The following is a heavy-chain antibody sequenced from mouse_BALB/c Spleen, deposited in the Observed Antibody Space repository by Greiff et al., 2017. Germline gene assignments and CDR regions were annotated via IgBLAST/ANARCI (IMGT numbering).Heavy chain of an antibody. Sequence: VQLQQSGAELVKPGASVKLSCTASGFNIKDTYMHWVKQRPEQGLEWIGRIDPANGNTKYDPKFQGKATITADTSSNTAYLQLSSLTSEDTAVYYCARKYGNLFHYAMDYWGQGTSVTVSS. J-gene: IGHJ4*01. CDR3: ARKYGNLFHYAMDY. CDR2: IDPANGNT. CDR1: GFNIKDTY. D-gene: IGHD2-10*02. V-gene: IGHV14-3*02.